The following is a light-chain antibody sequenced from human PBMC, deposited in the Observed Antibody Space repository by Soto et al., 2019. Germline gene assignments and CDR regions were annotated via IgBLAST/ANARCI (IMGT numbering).Light chain of an antibody. Sequence: QSALTQPASVSGSPGQSITISCTGTSSDVGGYNYVSWYQQHPGKAPKLMIYDVSNRPSGVSNRFSGSESGNTASLTISGLQAEDEADYYCCSYSSSSTRVFGGGTKLTVL. J-gene: IGLJ2*01. CDR2: DVS. CDR3: CSYSSSSTRV. V-gene: IGLV2-14*01. CDR1: SSDVGGYNY.